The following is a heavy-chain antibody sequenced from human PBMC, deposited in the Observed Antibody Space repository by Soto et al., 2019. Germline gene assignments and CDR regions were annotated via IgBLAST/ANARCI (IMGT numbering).Heavy chain of an antibody. CDR2: IRSKTYGGTT. Sequence: GGSLRLCCTSSGLTFGDSAMSWFRQAPGKGQEWVGFIRSKTYGGTTEYAASVKGRFTISRDDSKSIAYLQMNSLKTEDTAVNYCAQGVYYYYFSGYLAVDYLYYATVVCGQATTVSVSS. J-gene: IGHJ6*02. D-gene: IGHD3-22*01. V-gene: IGHV3-49*03. CDR1: GLTFGDSA. CDR3: AQGVYYYYFSGYLAVDYLYYATVV.